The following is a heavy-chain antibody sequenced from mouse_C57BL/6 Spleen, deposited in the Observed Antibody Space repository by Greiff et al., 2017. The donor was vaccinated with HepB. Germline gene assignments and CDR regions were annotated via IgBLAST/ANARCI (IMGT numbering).Heavy chain of an antibody. CDR2: IYPGDGDT. J-gene: IGHJ2*01. CDR1: GYAFSSSW. Sequence: QVQLKESGPELVKPGASVKISCKASGYAFSSSWMNWVKQRPGKGLEWIGRIYPGDGDTNYNGKFKGKATLTADKSSSTAYMQLSSLTSEDSAVYFCARRVTTVVAHFDYWGQGTTLTVSS. CDR3: ARRVTTVVAHFDY. D-gene: IGHD1-1*01. V-gene: IGHV1-82*01.